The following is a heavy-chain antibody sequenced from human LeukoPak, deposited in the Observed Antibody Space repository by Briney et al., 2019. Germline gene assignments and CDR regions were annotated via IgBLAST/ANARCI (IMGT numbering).Heavy chain of an antibody. CDR1: GYTFTSYD. Sequence: ASVKVSCKASGYTFTSYDINWVRQATGQGLEWMGWMNPNSGGTNYAQKFQGRVTMTRDTSISTAYMELSRLRSDDTAVYYCARGAVRGVIDYMDVWGKGTTVTISS. J-gene: IGHJ6*03. D-gene: IGHD3-10*01. V-gene: IGHV1-2*02. CDR3: ARGAVRGVIDYMDV. CDR2: MNPNSGGT.